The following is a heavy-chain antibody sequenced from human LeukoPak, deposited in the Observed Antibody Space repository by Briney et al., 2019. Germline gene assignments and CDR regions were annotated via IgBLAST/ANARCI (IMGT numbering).Heavy chain of an antibody. V-gene: IGHV3-23*01. Sequence: GGSLRLSCAASGFTFSSYAMSWVRQAPGKGLEWVSAISGSGGSTYYADSVKGRFTISRDNSKDTLYLQMNSLRAEDTAVYYCAKGGIIAYGMDVWGQGTTVTVSS. CDR3: AKGGIIAYGMDV. D-gene: IGHD1-26*01. CDR1: GFTFSSYA. J-gene: IGHJ6*02. CDR2: ISGSGGST.